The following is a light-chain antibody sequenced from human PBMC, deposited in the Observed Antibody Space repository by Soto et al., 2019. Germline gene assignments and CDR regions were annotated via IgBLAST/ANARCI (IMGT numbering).Light chain of an antibody. Sequence: QSVLTQPPSASGTPGQRVSISCSGSSSNIGSNTVNWYQQLPGTAPKLLIYSNNQRPSGVPDRFSGSKSGTSASLAISGHQSEDEADYYCAAWDDSLNGHYVFGTGTKVTVL. CDR3: AAWDDSLNGHYV. V-gene: IGLV1-44*01. J-gene: IGLJ1*01. CDR1: SSNIGSNT. CDR2: SNN.